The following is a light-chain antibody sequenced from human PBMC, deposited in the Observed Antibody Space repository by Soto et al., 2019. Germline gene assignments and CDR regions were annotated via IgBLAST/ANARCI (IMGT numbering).Light chain of an antibody. V-gene: IGKV3-15*01. CDR2: GAS. CDR3: QQYHNWPPVT. J-gene: IGKJ4*01. CDR1: QSISRN. Sequence: EIVMTQSPPTLSVSTGERATLSCRASQSISRNLAWFQQKPGRAPRLLIYGASTRATGIPARFSGSGSGTDFTLTISSLQSEDFAVYYCQQYHNWPPVTFGGGTKVDIK.